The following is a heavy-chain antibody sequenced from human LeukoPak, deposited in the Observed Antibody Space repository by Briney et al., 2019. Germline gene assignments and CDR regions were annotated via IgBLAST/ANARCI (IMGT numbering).Heavy chain of an antibody. CDR3: ARTPQHSYYYYNMDV. CDR2: IIPIFGTA. D-gene: IGHD5-18*01. Sequence: SVKVSCKASGGTFSTSAITWVRQAPGQGLEWMGGIIPIFGTANYAQKFQARVTITTDASTSTVYMELTSLRSEDTAVYYCARTPQHSYYYYNMDVWGKGTTVTVAS. V-gene: IGHV1-69*05. J-gene: IGHJ6*03. CDR1: GGTFSTSA.